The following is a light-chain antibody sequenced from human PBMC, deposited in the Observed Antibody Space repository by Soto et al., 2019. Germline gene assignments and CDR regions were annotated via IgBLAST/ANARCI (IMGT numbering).Light chain of an antibody. J-gene: IGKJ1*01. V-gene: IGKV3-20*01. CDR2: GAS. CDR3: QQYGGSPET. Sequence: EIILTQSPDTLSLSPGERATLSCRASQTVSSNYLAWCQQRPGQAPRLLIYGASTKAAGIPDRFSGSGSGTDSTLTITRLEPEDSAVYYCQQYGGSPETFGQGTKVDIK. CDR1: QTVSSNY.